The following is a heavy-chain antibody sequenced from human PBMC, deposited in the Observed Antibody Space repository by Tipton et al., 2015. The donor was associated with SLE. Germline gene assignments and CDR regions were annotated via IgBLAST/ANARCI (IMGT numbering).Heavy chain of an antibody. V-gene: IGHV3-33*01. CDR1: GFSLSPYG. CDR3: AGRTLPRGYFQH. J-gene: IGHJ1*01. CDR2: IWFDGTNE. D-gene: IGHD3-16*01. Sequence: SLRLSCVASGFSLSPYGMHWVRQAPGRGLEWVAVIWFDGTNEYYTDSVRGRFTISRDNSKNTAYLQMNGLRAEDTAVYYCAGRTLPRGYFQHWGQGTLVTVSS.